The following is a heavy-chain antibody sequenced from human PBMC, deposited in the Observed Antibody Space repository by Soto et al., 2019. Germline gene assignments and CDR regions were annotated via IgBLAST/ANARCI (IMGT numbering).Heavy chain of an antibody. CDR1: GFTFTNYA. D-gene: IGHD6-19*01. J-gene: IGHJ4*02. Sequence: EMQLLESGGGLVQPGGSLRLFCAASGFTFTNYAMTWVRHAPGKGLEWVSTITPTGATFYGDTVKGRFTISRDNSRSTVFLQMNSLRAEDTAMYYCARTDKFNSQSSGWANRFDYWGQGTLVTVSS. CDR2: ITPTGAT. CDR3: ARTDKFNSQSSGWANRFDY. V-gene: IGHV3-23*01.